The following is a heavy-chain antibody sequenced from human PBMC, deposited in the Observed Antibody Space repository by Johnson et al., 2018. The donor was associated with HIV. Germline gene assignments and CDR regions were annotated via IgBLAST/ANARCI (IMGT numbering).Heavy chain of an antibody. D-gene: IGHD5-24*01. J-gene: IGHJ3*02. CDR1: GFTFSDYG. CDR2: IWYDGSNK. V-gene: IGHV3-33*03. CDR3: AKDIGDGYNRWGAFDI. Sequence: VQLVESGGGVVQPGRSLRLSCAASGFTFSDYGMHWVRQAPGKGLEWVALIWYDGSNKYSVDSVKGRFTISRDNSKHTVHLQMNSLRAEDTAVYYCAKDIGDGYNRWGAFDIWGQGTMVTVSS.